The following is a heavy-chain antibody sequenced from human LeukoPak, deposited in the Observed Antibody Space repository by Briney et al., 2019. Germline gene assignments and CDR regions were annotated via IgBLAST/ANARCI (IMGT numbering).Heavy chain of an antibody. CDR3: ARDPLNSSSWYSWFDP. J-gene: IGHJ5*02. D-gene: IGHD6-13*01. CDR2: IIPIFGTA. CDR1: GGTFSSYA. V-gene: IGHV1-69*06. Sequence: ASVKVSCKASGGTFSSYAISWVRQAPGQGLEWMGGIIPIFGTANYAQKFQGRVTITADKSTSTAYMELSSLRSEDTAVNYCARDPLNSSSWYSWFDPWGQGTLVTVSS.